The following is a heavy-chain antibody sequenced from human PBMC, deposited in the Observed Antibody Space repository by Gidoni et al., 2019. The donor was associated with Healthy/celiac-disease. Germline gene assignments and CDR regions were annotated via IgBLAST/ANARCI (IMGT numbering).Heavy chain of an antibody. CDR1: GGAISSRNW. CDR3: ASAGTMVRGGFDY. D-gene: IGHD3-10*01. J-gene: IGHJ4*02. CDR2: IYHSGST. Sequence: QVQLQESGPGLVKPSGTLSLTCAVSGGAISSRNWWGWVRQPPGKGLEWIGEIYHSGSTNYNLSLKSRVTISVYKSKNQFSLKLSSVSAADTAVYYCASAGTMVRGGFDYWGQGTLVTVSS. V-gene: IGHV4-4*02.